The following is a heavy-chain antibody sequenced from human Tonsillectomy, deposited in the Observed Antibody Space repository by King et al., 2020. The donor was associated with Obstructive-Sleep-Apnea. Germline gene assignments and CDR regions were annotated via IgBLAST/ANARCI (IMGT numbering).Heavy chain of an antibody. V-gene: IGHV1-18*04. CDR3: ASEKTAYGDYRGAFDI. Sequence: QLVQSGAEVKKPGASVKVSCKASGYTFTSYGISWVRQAPGQGLEWMGWISAYNGNTNYAQKLQGRVTMTTDTSTSTAYMELRSLRSDDTAGYYCASEKTAYGDYRGAFDIWGQGTMVTVSS. CDR2: ISAYNGNT. J-gene: IGHJ3*02. D-gene: IGHD4-17*01. CDR1: GYTFTSYG.